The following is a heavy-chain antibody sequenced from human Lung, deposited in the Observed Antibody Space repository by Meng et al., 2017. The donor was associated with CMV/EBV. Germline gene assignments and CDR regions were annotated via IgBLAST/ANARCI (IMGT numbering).Heavy chain of an antibody. Sequence: SXXVSXKASGGTFSSYAISWVRQDPGQGLEWMGGIIPIFGTANYAQKFQGRVTITTDESTSTAYMELSSLRSEDTAVYYCAREGGCSSTSCYYYYGMDVWXQGNXVNGAS. CDR3: AREGGCSSTSCYYYYGMDV. V-gene: IGHV1-69*05. CDR2: IIPIFGTA. CDR1: GGTFSSYA. J-gene: IGHJ6*02. D-gene: IGHD2-2*01.